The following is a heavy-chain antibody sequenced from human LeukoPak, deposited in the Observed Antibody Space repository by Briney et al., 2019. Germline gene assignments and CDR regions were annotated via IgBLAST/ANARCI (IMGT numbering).Heavy chain of an antibody. V-gene: IGHV1-69*05. Sequence: ASVKVSCKASGGTFSSYAISWVRQAPGQGLEWMGGIIPIFGTANYAQKFQGWVTMTRDTSISTAYMELSRLRSDDTAVYYCARKPAPSYSSSWYYYYGMDVWGQGTTVTVSS. D-gene: IGHD6-13*01. CDR1: GGTFSSYA. CDR3: ARKPAPSYSSSWYYYYGMDV. CDR2: IIPIFGTA. J-gene: IGHJ6*02.